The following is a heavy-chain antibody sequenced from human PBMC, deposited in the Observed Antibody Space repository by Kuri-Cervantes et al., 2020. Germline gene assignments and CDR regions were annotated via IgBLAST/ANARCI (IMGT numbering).Heavy chain of an antibody. CDR3: VAGVVGEINWFDP. V-gene: IGHV1-69*13. J-gene: IGHJ5*02. CDR2: IIPIFGTA. D-gene: IGHD1-26*01. Sequence: SVKVSCNASGGTFSSYAISWVRQAPGQGLEWMGGIIPIFGTANYAQKFQGRVTITADESTSTAYMELSSLRSEDTAVYYCVAGVVGEINWFDPWGQGTLVTVSS. CDR1: GGTFSSYA.